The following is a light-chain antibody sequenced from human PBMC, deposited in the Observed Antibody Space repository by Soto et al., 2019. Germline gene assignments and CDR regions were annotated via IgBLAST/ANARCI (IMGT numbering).Light chain of an antibody. CDR2: DVS. CDR3: CSYAGSSGYV. Sequence: QSALTQPRSVSGSPGQSVTISCTGTSSDVGGYNYVSWYQQHPGKAPKLMIYDVSKRPSGVPDRFSGSKSGNTASLTISGLQAEDEADYYCCSYAGSSGYVFGTGTKLTV. CDR1: SSDVGGYNY. V-gene: IGLV2-11*01. J-gene: IGLJ1*01.